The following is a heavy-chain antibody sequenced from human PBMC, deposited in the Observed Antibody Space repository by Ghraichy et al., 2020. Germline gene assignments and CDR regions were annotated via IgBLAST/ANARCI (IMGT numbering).Heavy chain of an antibody. D-gene: IGHD1-7*01. J-gene: IGHJ4*01. V-gene: IGHV3-30*03. CDR2: ISNDGSRK. CDR3: ARDVYADGTVGTPDY. CDR1: GSKDNTPE. Sequence: GGSLRLSCQNTGSKDNTPEIHSLIRAPDTGLEWKKIISNDGSRKYYADSVKGRSTISRDNSKNTLYLEMNSLRTEDTAFYYCARDVYADGTVGTPDYWG.